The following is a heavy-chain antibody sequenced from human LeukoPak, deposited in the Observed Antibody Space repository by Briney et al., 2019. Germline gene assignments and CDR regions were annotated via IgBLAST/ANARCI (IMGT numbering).Heavy chain of an antibody. J-gene: IGHJ4*02. CDR3: ARDVGTSGWYTFDY. V-gene: IGHV4-30-4*01. CDR2: IYYSGST. D-gene: IGHD6-19*01. CDR1: GGSISSGDYY. Sequence: SETLSLTCTVSGGSISSGDYYWSWIRQPPGKGLEWIGYIYYSGSTYYNPSLKSRVTISVDTSKNQFSLQLNSVTPEDTAVYYCARDVGTSGWYTFDYWGQGTLVTVSS.